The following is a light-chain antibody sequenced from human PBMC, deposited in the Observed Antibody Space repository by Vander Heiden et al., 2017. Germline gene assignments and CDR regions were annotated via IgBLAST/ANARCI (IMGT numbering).Light chain of an antibody. Sequence: DIDVTDSPSSLSASIGDRVTMTCQASQDIRFFLSWYQQKPGKAPKLLIQDASNLERGVPSRFSGSGSGTDFSFTIDNLQPEDFATYFCQQDENLPDTFGGGTKVEIK. CDR3: QQDENLPDT. CDR2: DAS. CDR1: QDIRFF. J-gene: IGKJ4*01. V-gene: IGKV1-33*01.